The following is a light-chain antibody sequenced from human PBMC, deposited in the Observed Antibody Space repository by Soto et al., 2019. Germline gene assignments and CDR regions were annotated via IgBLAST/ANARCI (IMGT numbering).Light chain of an antibody. Sequence: DIQLTQSPSFLSASVGDRVTITCRASQGINSYLAWYQLKPGKAPKLLMSTASTLQSGVPSRFSGSGSGTEFTLTISSLQPEDFATYYCQQLSNYPRTFGQGTKVDIK. CDR3: QQLSNYPRT. CDR2: TAS. CDR1: QGINSY. V-gene: IGKV1-9*01. J-gene: IGKJ1*01.